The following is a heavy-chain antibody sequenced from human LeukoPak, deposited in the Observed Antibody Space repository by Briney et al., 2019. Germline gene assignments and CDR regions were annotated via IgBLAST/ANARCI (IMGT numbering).Heavy chain of an antibody. CDR2: ISISTNTI. CDR1: GFTFSSYE. CDR3: ARRTGGWFDP. D-gene: IGHD1-14*01. J-gene: IGHJ5*02. Sequence: GGSLRLSCAASGFTFSSYEMNWVRQAPGKALKWISYISISTNTIYYGDSVKGRFTISRDNAKNSLYLQMNSLRVEDTAVYYCARRTGGWFDPWGQGTLVAVSS. V-gene: IGHV3-48*03.